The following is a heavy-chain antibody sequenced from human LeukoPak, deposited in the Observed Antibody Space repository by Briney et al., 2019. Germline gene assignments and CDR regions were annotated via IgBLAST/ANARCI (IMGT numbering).Heavy chain of an antibody. V-gene: IGHV3-74*01. CDR2: SHNDGNSV. Sequence: GGPLRLSGAAPGFALNGYWMHWVRQVPGKEVVWVSHSHNDGNSVSYADSVKGRFTVSRDNAKNTLYLQMNRLRAEDTAVYYCVRHNYGYDYWGQGTLVTVSS. J-gene: IGHJ4*02. CDR3: VRHNYGYDY. CDR1: GFALNGYW. D-gene: IGHD3-10*01.